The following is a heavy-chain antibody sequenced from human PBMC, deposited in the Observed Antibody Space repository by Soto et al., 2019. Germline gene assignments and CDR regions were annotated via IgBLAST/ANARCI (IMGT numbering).Heavy chain of an antibody. CDR1: GFAFSSYA. J-gene: IGHJ4*02. Sequence: PGGSLRLSCAASGFAFSSYAMSWVRQAPGKGLEWVSAISGSGGSTYYADSVKGRFTISRDNSKNTLYLQMNSLRAEDTAVYYCAKAADIVVVVAAHYFDYWGQGTLVTVSS. CDR2: ISGSGGST. D-gene: IGHD2-15*01. V-gene: IGHV3-23*01. CDR3: AKAADIVVVVAAHYFDY.